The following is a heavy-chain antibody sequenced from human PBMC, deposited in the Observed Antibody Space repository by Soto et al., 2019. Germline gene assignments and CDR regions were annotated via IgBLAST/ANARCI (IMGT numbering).Heavy chain of an antibody. V-gene: IGHV3-64*01. D-gene: IGHD1-26*01. Sequence: EVQLVESGGGLVQPGGSLRLSCAASGFTFSSYAMHWVRQAPGKGLEYVSAISSNGGSTYYANSVKGRFTISRDNSKNTLYLQMGSLRAEDMAVYYCARMGRRELNYDYGMDVWGQGTTITVSS. J-gene: IGHJ6*02. CDR1: GFTFSSYA. CDR3: ARMGRRELNYDYGMDV. CDR2: ISSNGGST.